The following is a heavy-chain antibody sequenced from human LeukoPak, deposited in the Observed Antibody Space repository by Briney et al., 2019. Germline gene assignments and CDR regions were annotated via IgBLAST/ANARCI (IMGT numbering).Heavy chain of an antibody. CDR1: GGTFSSYA. Sequence: SVKVSCKASGGTFSSYAISWVRQAPGQGLEWMGGIIPIFGTANYAQKFQGRVTITTDESTSTAYMELSSLRSEDTAVYYCARDSGGAVARRYYYMDVWGEGTTVTVSS. V-gene: IGHV1-69*05. CDR2: IIPIFGTA. D-gene: IGHD6-19*01. J-gene: IGHJ6*03. CDR3: ARDSGGAVARRYYYMDV.